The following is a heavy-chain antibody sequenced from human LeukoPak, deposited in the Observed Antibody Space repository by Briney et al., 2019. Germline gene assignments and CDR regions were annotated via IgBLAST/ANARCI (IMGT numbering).Heavy chain of an antibody. D-gene: IGHD6-13*01. CDR3: AKRIAAAGTPSHYYYYYGMDA. Sequence: GSLRLSCAASGFTFSSYAMSWVRQAPGKGLEWVSGTRGSGQSTYCPDSVKGRFTISRDNSKNTLYLQMNSLSAEDTAVYYCAKRIAAAGTPSHYYYYYGMDAWGQGTTVTVS. J-gene: IGHJ6*02. V-gene: IGHV3-23*01. CDR1: GFTFSSYA. CDR2: TRGSGQST.